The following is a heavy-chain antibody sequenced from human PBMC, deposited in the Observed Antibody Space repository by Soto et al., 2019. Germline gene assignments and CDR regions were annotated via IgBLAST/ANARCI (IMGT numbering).Heavy chain of an antibody. CDR1: GYTFTGYY. CDR2: INPNSGGT. V-gene: IGHV1-2*04. J-gene: IGHJ5*02. D-gene: IGHD5-12*01. CDR3: ARGRPDGYNPIASRYNWFDP. Sequence: QVQLVQSGAEVKKPGASVKVSCKASGYTFTGYYMHWVRQAPGQGLEWMGWINPNSGGTNYAQKFQGWVTMTRDTSIRTADMELSRLRSEDTAVYYCARGRPDGYNPIASRYNWFDPWGQGTLVTVSS.